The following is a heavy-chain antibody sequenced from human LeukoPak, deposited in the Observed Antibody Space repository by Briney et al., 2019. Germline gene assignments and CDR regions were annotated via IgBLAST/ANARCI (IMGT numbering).Heavy chain of an antibody. CDR2: IIPILGIA. Sequence: SVKVSCKASGGTFSSYAISWVRQAPGQGLEWMGRIIPILGIANYAQEFQGRVTITADKSTSTAYMELSSLRSEDTAVYYCARGSRAFDYWGQGTLSPSPQ. J-gene: IGHJ4*02. CDR1: GGTFSSYA. V-gene: IGHV1-69*04. D-gene: IGHD1-26*01. CDR3: ARGSRAFDY.